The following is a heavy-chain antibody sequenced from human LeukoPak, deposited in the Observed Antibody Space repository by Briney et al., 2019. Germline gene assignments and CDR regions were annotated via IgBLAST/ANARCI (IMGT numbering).Heavy chain of an antibody. CDR1: GFTFSSYA. V-gene: IGHV3-30-3*01. D-gene: IGHD6-19*01. J-gene: IGHJ4*02. CDR3: AREQWLVAVDY. Sequence: RPGGSLRLSCAASGFTFSSYAMHWVRQAPGKGLEWVGVISYDGSNKYYADSVKGRFTISRDNSKNTLYLKMNSLRAEDTAVYYCAREQWLVAVDYWGQGTLVTVSS. CDR2: ISYDGSNK.